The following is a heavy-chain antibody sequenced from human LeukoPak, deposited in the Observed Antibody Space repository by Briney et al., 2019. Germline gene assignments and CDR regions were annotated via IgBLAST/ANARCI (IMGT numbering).Heavy chain of an antibody. V-gene: IGHV1-69*13. CDR1: GGTFSSYA. J-gene: IGHJ4*02. Sequence: SVNVSCKASGGTFSSYAISWVRQAPGQGLEWMGGIIPIFGTANYAQKFQDRVTITADESTSTAYMELSSLRSEDTAVYYCARDLLGYCSSTSCLQRFDYWGQGTLVTVSS. CDR3: ARDLLGYCSSTSCLQRFDY. CDR2: IIPIFGTA. D-gene: IGHD2-2*01.